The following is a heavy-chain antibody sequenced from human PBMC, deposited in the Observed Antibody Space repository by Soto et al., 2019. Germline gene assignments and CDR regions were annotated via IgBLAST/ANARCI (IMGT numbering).Heavy chain of an antibody. V-gene: IGHV1-18*01. CDR1: GYTFTSFG. D-gene: IGHD1-26*01. CDR2: ISAYNGNT. Sequence: QVQLVQSGAEVKKPGASVKVSCKASGYTFTSFGISWVRQAPGQGLEWVGWISAYNGNTNYAENLQGRVTMTTDTSASTAYLELRSVRSDGTAVYYCARDHRVGTDGFDIWGQGTMVTVSS. CDR3: ARDHRVGTDGFDI. J-gene: IGHJ3*02.